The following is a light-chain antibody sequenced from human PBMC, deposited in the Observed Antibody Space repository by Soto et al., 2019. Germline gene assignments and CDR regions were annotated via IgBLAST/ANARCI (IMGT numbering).Light chain of an antibody. CDR1: GSIIGADFD. J-gene: IGLJ3*02. Sequence: QPVLTQPPSVSGAPGQRVTISCTGSGSIIGADFDVHWYQQLPGTAPKLLIYGNSNRPSGVPDRFSGSKSGTSASLAITGLQAEDEADYYCQSYDSSLSGYVFGGGTKVTVL. CDR2: GNS. CDR3: QSYDSSLSGYV. V-gene: IGLV1-40*01.